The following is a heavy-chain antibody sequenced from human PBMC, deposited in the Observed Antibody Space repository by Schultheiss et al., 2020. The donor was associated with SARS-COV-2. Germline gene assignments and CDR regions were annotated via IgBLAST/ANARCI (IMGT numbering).Heavy chain of an antibody. CDR2: IWYDGSNK. CDR1: GFTFSSYA. D-gene: IGHD2-2*02. J-gene: IGHJ4*02. Sequence: GGSLRLSCAASGFTFSSYAMHWVRQAPGKGLWWVAVIWYDGSNKYYADYVKGRFTISRDNAKNSLYLQMNSLKTEDTAVYYCTTDDAVPAAILWRNPWDYWGQGTLVTVSS. CDR3: TTDDAVPAAILWRNPWDY. V-gene: IGHV3-30*04.